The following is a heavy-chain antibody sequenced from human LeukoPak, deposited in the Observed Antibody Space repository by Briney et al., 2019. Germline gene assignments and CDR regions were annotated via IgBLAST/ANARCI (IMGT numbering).Heavy chain of an antibody. CDR1: GGSISSYY. J-gene: IGHJ4*02. CDR3: ARVSRYSFAFVY. Sequence: PSETLSLTCTVSGGSISSYYWSWIRQPPGKGLEWIGYIYYSGSTNYNPSLKSRVTISVDTSKNQFSLKLSSVTAADTAVYYCARVSRYSFAFVYCGQGTLGTVSS. CDR2: IYYSGST. V-gene: IGHV4-59*01. D-gene: IGHD5-18*01.